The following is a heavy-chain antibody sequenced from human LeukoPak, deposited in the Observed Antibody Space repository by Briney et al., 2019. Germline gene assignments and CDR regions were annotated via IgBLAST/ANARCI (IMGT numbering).Heavy chain of an antibody. CDR2: IYYSGST. CDR3: ARDGCSTNSCPLDS. V-gene: IGHV4-39*02. J-gene: IGHJ4*02. Sequence: PSETLSLTCTVSGGSISSSSYYWGWIRQPPGKGLEWIGTIYYSGSTYYNPSLYYNPSFKSRVTISVDTSKNQLSLKLSSVTAADTAVYYCARDGCSTNSCPLDSRGQGTLVTVSS. CDR1: GGSISSSSYY. D-gene: IGHD2-2*01.